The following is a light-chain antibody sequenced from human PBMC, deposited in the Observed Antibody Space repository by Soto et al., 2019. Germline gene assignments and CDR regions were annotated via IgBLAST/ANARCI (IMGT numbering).Light chain of an antibody. Sequence: PGERVTLSCRASQSIGSSYLNWYQQEVGQAPRLLIYRASIRATSIPARFSGSGSGTDFTLTISSLQPEDFAVYYCQRDYNLPRTFGQGTKVEIK. CDR2: RAS. J-gene: IGKJ1*01. CDR3: QRDYNLPRT. V-gene: IGKV3D-7*01. CDR1: QSIGSSY.